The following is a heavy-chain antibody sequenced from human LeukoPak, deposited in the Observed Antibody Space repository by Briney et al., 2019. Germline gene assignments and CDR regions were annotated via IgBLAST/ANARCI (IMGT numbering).Heavy chain of an antibody. CDR1: GFTFSSYW. CDR3: AXVNXXXXPXXFDI. Sequence: PGGSLRLSCAASGFTFSSYWMTWVRQAPGKGLAWVANIRQDGSAKYYMDSVKGRFTISRDNAKNSLYLQMNSLGAEDTAVYYCAXVNXXXXPXXFDIWGQGTMVAVSS. J-gene: IGHJ3*02. CDR2: IRQDGSAK. V-gene: IGHV3-7*01.